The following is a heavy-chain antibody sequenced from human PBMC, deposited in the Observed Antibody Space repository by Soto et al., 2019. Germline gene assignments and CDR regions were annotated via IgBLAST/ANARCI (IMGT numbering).Heavy chain of an antibody. J-gene: IGHJ6*02. CDR1: GFIFSRYA. Sequence: GGSLRLSCAASGFIFSRYAMHWVRQSPGKGLEGVAVISYDGSKKYYADSVKGRYTISRDDSKNTLYLQMNSLRVEDTAVYYCARAPHGMDVWGQGTTVTVSS. CDR3: ARAPHGMDV. V-gene: IGHV3-30-3*01. CDR2: ISYDGSKK.